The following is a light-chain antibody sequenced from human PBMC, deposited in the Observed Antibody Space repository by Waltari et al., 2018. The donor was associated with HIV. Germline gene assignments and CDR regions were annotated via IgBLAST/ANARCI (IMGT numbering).Light chain of an antibody. CDR1: QSVGYF. CDR3: QQRINWPLT. Sequence: EIVLTQSPVTLSLSPGETAARSCTASQSVGYFLAWYQQKPGPAPRLLIYASSKRASGTPARFSGSGSRTNFTLTISPLEPEDFVVYYCQQRINWPLTFGGGTRVEIK. CDR2: ASS. J-gene: IGKJ4*01. V-gene: IGKV3-11*01.